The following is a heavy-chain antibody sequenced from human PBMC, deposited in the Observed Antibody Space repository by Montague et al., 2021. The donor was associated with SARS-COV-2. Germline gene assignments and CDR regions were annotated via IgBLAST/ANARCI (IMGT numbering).Heavy chain of an antibody. V-gene: IGHV4-59*08. D-gene: IGHD2-8*02. Sequence: SETLSLTCTVSGGSISGYFWSWIRQSPGKGLEWIGYIYYSGTTKYNPALKSRVAISLETSKNQFSLKLSSVTAADTAVYCCARHHPVGGVRPWGQGTLVTVSS. CDR2: IYYSGTT. J-gene: IGHJ5*02. CDR3: ARHHPVGGVRP. CDR1: GGSISGYF.